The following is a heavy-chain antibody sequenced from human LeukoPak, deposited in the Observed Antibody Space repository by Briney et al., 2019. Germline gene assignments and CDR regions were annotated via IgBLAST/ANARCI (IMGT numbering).Heavy chain of an antibody. CDR1: GFTYSSYE. CDR3: VSDLDY. Sequence: GGSLRLSCAASGFTYSSYEMNWVRQGPGKGLEWFSYISSGGGTIYYADSVKGRFTISRDNAKNSLYLQMNSLRAEDTAVYYCVSDLDYWGQGTLVTVSS. CDR2: ISSGGGTI. V-gene: IGHV3-48*03. J-gene: IGHJ4*02.